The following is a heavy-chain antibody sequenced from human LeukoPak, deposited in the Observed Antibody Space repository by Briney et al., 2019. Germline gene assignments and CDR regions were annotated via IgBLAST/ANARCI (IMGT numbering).Heavy chain of an antibody. V-gene: IGHV4-34*01. CDR2: INHSGST. J-gene: IGHJ4*02. Sequence: PSETLSLTCAVYGGSFSGYYWSWIRQPPGKGLEWIGEINHSGSTNYNPSLKSRVTISVDTSKNQFFLKLSSVTAADTAVYYCARVSHCSGGSCYFDYWGQGTLVTVSS. CDR1: GGSFSGYY. D-gene: IGHD2-15*01. CDR3: ARVSHCSGGSCYFDY.